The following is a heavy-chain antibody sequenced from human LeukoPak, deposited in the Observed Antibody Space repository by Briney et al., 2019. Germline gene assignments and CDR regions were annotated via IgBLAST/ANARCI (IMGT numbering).Heavy chain of an antibody. Sequence: GGSLRLSCAASGFAFTSTTMTWVRQAPGKGLEWVSGVSGSGDGTYYAGSVKGRFTISRDNSKNTLYLQMDSLRAEDTALYYCAKYRTCGGDCYQWFDYWGQGTLVTVSS. CDR1: GFAFTSTT. V-gene: IGHV3-23*01. J-gene: IGHJ4*02. CDR2: VSGSGDGT. D-gene: IGHD2-21*02. CDR3: AKYRTCGGDCYQWFDY.